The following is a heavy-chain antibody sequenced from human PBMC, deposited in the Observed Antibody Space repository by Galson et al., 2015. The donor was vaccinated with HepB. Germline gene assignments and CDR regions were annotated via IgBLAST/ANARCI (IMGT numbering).Heavy chain of an antibody. CDR3: ARDRGPYDSKDYYYMDV. Sequence: SVKVSCKASGYTFTSYDINWVRQATGQGLEWMGWMNPNSGNTGYAQKFQGRVTMTRNTSISTAYMELSSLRSEDTAVYYCARDRGPYDSKDYYYMDVWGKGTTVTVSS. V-gene: IGHV1-8*01. CDR1: GYTFTSYD. CDR2: MNPNSGNT. D-gene: IGHD3-22*01. J-gene: IGHJ6*03.